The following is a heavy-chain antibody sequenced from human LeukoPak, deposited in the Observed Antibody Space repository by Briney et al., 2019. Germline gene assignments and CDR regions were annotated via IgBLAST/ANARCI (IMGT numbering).Heavy chain of an antibody. J-gene: IGHJ4*02. CDR3: AGKYYDILTGYSPFDY. CDR2: IYYSGST. Sequence: SETLSLTCTVSGGSISSYYWSWIRQPPGKGLEWIGYIYYSGSTNYNPSLKSRVTISVDTSKNQFSLKLSSVTAADTAVYYCAGKYYDILTGYSPFDYWGQGTLVTVSS. D-gene: IGHD3-9*01. CDR1: GGSISSYY. V-gene: IGHV4-59*01.